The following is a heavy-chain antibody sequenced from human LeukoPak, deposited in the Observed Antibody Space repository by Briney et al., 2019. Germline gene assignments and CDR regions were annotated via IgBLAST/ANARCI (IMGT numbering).Heavy chain of an antibody. CDR2: ISGSGGST. J-gene: IGHJ4*02. Sequence: GGSLRLSCAASGFTFSSYAMSWVRQAPGKGLEWVSAISGSGGSTYYADSVKGRFTISRDNSKNTLYLQMNSLRAEDTAVYYCAKDQTRYQLLWSWGYWGQGTLVTVSS. CDR1: GFTFSSYA. V-gene: IGHV3-23*01. CDR3: AKDQTRYQLLWSWGY. D-gene: IGHD2-2*01.